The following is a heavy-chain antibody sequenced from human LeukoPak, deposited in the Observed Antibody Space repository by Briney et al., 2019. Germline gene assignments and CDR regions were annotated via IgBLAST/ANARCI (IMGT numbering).Heavy chain of an antibody. Sequence: VASVKVSCKASGYTFTGYYMHWVRQAPGQGLEWMGWINPNSGGTNYAQKFQGRVTMTRDTSISTAYMELSRLRSDDTAVYYCARAAARLLPDYYYYMDVWGKGTTVTVSS. CDR1: GYTFTGYY. CDR2: INPNSGGT. J-gene: IGHJ6*03. D-gene: IGHD6-6*01. V-gene: IGHV1-2*02. CDR3: ARAAARLLPDYYYYMDV.